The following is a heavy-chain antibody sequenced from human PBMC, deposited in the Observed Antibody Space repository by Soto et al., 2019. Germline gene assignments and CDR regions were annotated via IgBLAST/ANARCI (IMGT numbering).Heavy chain of an antibody. CDR3: AKDRRGRSPPRHHAFDL. J-gene: IGHJ3*01. CDR1: GFTFSSYG. Sequence: GESLRLSCAASGFTFSSYGMHWVRQAPGKGLEWVAVVSYDGSNKYYADSVKGRFTISRDNSKNTLYLQMNSLRAEDTAVYYWAKDRRGRSPPRHHAFDLWGQGTMVTVSS. V-gene: IGHV3-30*18. D-gene: IGHD1-1*01. CDR2: VSYDGSNK.